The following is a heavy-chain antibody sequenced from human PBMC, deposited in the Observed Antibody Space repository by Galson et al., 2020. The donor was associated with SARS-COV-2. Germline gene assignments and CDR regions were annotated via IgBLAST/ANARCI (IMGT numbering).Heavy chain of an antibody. D-gene: IGHD5-18*01. J-gene: IGHJ4*02. CDR2: INHSGST. V-gene: IGHV4-34*01. Sequence: SETLSLTCAVYGGSFSGYYWSWIRQPPGKGLEWIGEINHSGSTNYNPSLKSRVTISVDTSKNQFSLKLSSVTAADTAVYYCARDAEDTAMVTSEMYFDYWGQGTLVTVSS. CDR3: ARDAEDTAMVTSEMYFDY. CDR1: GGSFSGYY.